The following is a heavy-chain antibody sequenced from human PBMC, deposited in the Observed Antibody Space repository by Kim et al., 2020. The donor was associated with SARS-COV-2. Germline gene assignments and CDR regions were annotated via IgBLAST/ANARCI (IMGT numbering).Heavy chain of an antibody. D-gene: IGHD5-18*01. CDR3: AKDPMNVDTAMDYYFDY. Sequence: GGSLRLSCAASGFTFSSYAMSWVRQAPGKGLEWVSAISGSGGSTYYADSVKGRFTISRDNSKNTLYLQMNSLRAEDTAVYYCAKDPMNVDTAMDYYFDYWGQGTLVTVSS. CDR1: GFTFSSYA. CDR2: ISGSGGST. V-gene: IGHV3-23*01. J-gene: IGHJ4*02.